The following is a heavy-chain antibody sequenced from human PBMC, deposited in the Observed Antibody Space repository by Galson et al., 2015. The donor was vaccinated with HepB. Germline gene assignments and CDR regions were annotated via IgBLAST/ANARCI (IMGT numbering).Heavy chain of an antibody. CDR2: ISSSSSTI. CDR1: GFTFSSYS. CDR3: AREKRIDF. V-gene: IGHV3-48*01. Sequence: SLRLSCAASGFTFSSYSMNWVRQAPGKGLEWVSYISSSSSTIYYADSVKGRFTISRDNAKNSLYLQMNSLRAEDTAVYYCAREKRIDFWGQGTLVTVSS. J-gene: IGHJ4*02.